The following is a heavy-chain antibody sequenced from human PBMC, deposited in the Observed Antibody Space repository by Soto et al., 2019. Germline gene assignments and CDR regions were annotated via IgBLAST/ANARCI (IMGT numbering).Heavy chain of an antibody. CDR3: AGVRIDFWSGYYRDYYYMDV. V-gene: IGHV4-31*03. J-gene: IGHJ6*03. Sequence: PSETLSLTCTVSGGSISSGGYYWSWIRQHPGKGLEWIGYIYYSGSTYYNPSLKSRVTISVDTSKNQFSLKLSSVTAADTAVYYCAGVRIDFWSGYYRDYYYMDVWGKGTTVTVSS. CDR2: IYYSGST. D-gene: IGHD3-3*01. CDR1: GGSISSGGYY.